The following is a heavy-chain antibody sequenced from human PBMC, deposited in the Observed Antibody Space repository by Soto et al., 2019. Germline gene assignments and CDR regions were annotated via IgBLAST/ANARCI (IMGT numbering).Heavy chain of an antibody. J-gene: IGHJ4*02. V-gene: IGHV1-18*01. CDR2: INVYNGNT. CDR1: GYTFTSYG. D-gene: IGHD3-10*01. CDR3: ASATSRGEYDY. Sequence: QVQLVQSGAEVKKPGASVKVSCKASGYTFTSYGISWVRQAPGQGLEWMGWINVYNGNTNYAQKLQGRVTMTTDTSTSTAYLDVSSLRSYDTAVYSCASATSRGEYDYWGQGTLVTVSS.